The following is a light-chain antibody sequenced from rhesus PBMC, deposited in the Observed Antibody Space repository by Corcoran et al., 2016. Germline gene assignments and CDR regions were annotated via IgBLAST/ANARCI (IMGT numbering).Light chain of an antibody. CDR3: SSYAGVKTFI. V-gene: IGLV2-32*02. CDR2: EVS. Sequence: QAVLTQIRSVSGSPGHSVPISCTGTSSDIGTYNYVSWFQQHPGTPPKLMIVEVSKRPSGVSDRFSGSKSGNTATLTISGLQAEDEADYYCSSYAGVKTFIFGTGTRLTVL. CDR1: SSDIGTYNY. J-gene: IGLJ1*01.